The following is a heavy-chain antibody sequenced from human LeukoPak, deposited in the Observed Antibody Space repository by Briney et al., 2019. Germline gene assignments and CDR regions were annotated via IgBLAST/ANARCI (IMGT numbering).Heavy chain of an antibody. CDR1: GFTFSSYW. J-gene: IGHJ4*02. V-gene: IGHV3-74*01. CDR3: ARDRPFRDYYDSSGLADY. Sequence: PGGSLRLSCAASGFTFSSYWMHWVRQAPGKGLVWVSRINRDGSSTSYADSVKGRFTIARDNAKNTLYLQVNSLRAEDTAVYYCARDRPFRDYYDSSGLADYWGQGTLATVSS. D-gene: IGHD3-22*01. CDR2: INRDGSST.